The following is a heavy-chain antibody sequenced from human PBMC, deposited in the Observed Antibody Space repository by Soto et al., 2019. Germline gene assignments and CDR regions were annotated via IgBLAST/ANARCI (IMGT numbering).Heavy chain of an antibody. D-gene: IGHD1-20*01. J-gene: IGHJ6*02. V-gene: IGHV2-70*13. CDR1: GFPLTSHGMC. Sequence: SGPTLVNPTAPLTLTCTFSGFPLTSHGMCVSWIRQSPGEALEWLALIERDDDDKYYSTSLKTRLTISKDTRKNQVVLTMANMEPADTATYYCARSIRGPRRFNGMDVWGQGTTVTVSS. CDR3: ARSIRGPRRFNGMDV. CDR2: IERDDDDK.